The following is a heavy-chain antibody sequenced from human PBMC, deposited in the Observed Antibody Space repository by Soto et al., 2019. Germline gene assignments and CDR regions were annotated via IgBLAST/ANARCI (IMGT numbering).Heavy chain of an antibody. CDR1: GFTFSSYA. CDR3: ARDIMVRGVITYYYGMDV. CDR2: ISGSGGST. V-gene: IGHV3-23*01. J-gene: IGHJ6*02. Sequence: GGSLRLSCAASGFTFSSYAMSWVRQAPGKGLEWVSAISGSGGSTYYADSVKGRFTISRENAKNSLYLQMNSLRAGDTAVYYCARDIMVRGVITYYYGMDVWGQGTTVTVSS. D-gene: IGHD3-10*01.